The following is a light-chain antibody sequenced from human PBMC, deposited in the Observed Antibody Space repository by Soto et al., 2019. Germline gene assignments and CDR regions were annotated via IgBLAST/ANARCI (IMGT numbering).Light chain of an antibody. CDR3: SSFTRKSALV. CDR1: SSDIGAYNY. V-gene: IGLV2-14*01. CDR2: EVH. Sequence: QSALTQPASVSGSPGQSITISCTGTSSDIGAYNYVSWYQQHPGKAPKLILFEVHNRPSGVSGRFSGSKSGNTASLTISGLQAGDEADYHCSSFTRKSALVFGGGTKVTVL. J-gene: IGLJ3*02.